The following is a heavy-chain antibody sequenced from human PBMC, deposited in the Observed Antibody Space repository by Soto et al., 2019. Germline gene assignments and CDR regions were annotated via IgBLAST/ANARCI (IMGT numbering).Heavy chain of an antibody. CDR1: GYAFNSYG. CDR3: ARDNYESRGYFDY. Sequence: GDSVKVCCKASGYAFNSYGINLVRQAPGQGLEWMGWISAYNGNTNFAQNLQGRVTMTTDTSTSTAYMELRSLRSDDTAVYYCARDNYESRGYFDYWGQGTLVTVSS. CDR2: ISAYNGNT. J-gene: IGHJ4*02. D-gene: IGHD3-22*01. V-gene: IGHV1-18*01.